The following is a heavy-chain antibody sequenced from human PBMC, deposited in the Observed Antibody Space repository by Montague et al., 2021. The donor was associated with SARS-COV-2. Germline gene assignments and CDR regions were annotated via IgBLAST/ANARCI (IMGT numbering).Heavy chain of an antibody. CDR2: VYYSRSS. CDR3: VRDPAPGGSGTFYDY. Sequence: SETLSLTCTVSGDSVSHDFWTWIWQPPGEGLEWIGYVYYSRSSSSNPSLWGRVSIAVDTSTNQFSLRLSTVTAADTATYYCVRDPAPGGSGTFYDYWGQGTLVAVSS. D-gene: IGHD1-26*01. J-gene: IGHJ4*02. V-gene: IGHV4-59*02. CDR1: GDSVSHDF.